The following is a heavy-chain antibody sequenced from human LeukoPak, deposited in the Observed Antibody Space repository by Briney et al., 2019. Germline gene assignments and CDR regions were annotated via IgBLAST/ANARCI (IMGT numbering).Heavy chain of an antibody. J-gene: IGHJ4*02. CDR1: GYTLIELS. V-gene: IGHV1-24*01. CDR3: ASRLEDGSGSYGY. D-gene: IGHD3-10*01. Sequence: LEASVKVSCKVSGYTLIELSMHWVRQAPGKGLEWMGGFDPEDGETMYAQKFQGRVIMTEDTSTDIAYMELSSLRSDDTAVYYCASRLEDGSGSYGYWGQGTLVTVSS. CDR2: FDPEDGET.